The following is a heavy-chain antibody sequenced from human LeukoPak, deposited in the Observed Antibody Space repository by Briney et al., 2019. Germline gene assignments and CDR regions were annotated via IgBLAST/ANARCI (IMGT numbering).Heavy chain of an antibody. J-gene: IGHJ4*02. CDR1: GGTFSSYA. V-gene: IGHV1-69*05. CDR3: AREITIFGVVQRFDY. D-gene: IGHD3-3*01. CDR2: IIPIFGTA. Sequence: SVKVSCKASGGTFSSYAISWVRQAPGQGLEWMGRIIPIFGTANYAQKFQGRVTVTTDESTSTAYMELSSLRSEDTAVYYCAREITIFGVVQRFDYWGQGTLVTVSS.